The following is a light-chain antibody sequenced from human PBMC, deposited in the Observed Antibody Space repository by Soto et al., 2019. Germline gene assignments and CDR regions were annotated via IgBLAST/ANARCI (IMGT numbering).Light chain of an antibody. CDR3: SSSTSTSTWV. V-gene: IGLV2-14*01. CDR1: SRDVGGYNY. J-gene: IGLJ3*02. CDR2: EVS. Sequence: QSALTQPASVSGSPGQSITISCTGASRDVGGYNYVSWYQQHPGKAPKLMISEVSNRPSGGSNRFSGSKSGNTASLTISGLQAEDEADYYCSSSTSTSTWVFGGGTQLTVL.